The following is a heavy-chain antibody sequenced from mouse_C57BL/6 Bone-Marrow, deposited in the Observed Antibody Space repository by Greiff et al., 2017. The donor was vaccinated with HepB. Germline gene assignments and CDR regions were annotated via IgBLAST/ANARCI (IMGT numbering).Heavy chain of an antibody. D-gene: IGHD2-4*01. CDR3: ARTGFVDYDWGES. CDR2: IYPGSGST. J-gene: IGHJ2*01. CDR1: GYTFTSYW. Sequence: VQLQQPGAELVKPGASVKMSCKASGYTFTSYWITWVKQRPGQGLEWIGDIYPGSGSTNYNEKFKSKATLTVDTSSSTAYMQLSSLPSEDSAVYYCARTGFVDYDWGESWGQGTTLTVSS. V-gene: IGHV1-55*01.